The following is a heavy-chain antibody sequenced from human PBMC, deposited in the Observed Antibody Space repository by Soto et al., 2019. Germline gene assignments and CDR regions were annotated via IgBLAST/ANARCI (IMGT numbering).Heavy chain of an antibody. D-gene: IGHD3-10*01. CDR2: VSSDGGFT. J-gene: IGHJ4*02. CDR3: ARDPMGRGVPLDY. Sequence: SLRLSCEASGFTFSDYYMRWIRQVPGRGLECLSYVSSDGGFTHYADSVQGRFTISRENTKNSLFLEMKGLRAEDTALYFCARDPMGRGVPLDYWGPGTLVTVSS. V-gene: IGHV3-11*06. CDR1: GFTFSDYY.